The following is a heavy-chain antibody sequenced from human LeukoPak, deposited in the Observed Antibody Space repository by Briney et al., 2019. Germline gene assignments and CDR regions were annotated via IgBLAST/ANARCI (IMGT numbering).Heavy chain of an antibody. CDR3: AHRQVAGPLFDY. D-gene: IGHD2-15*01. V-gene: IGHV2-5*02. CDR1: GFSHSTSGVG. CDR2: IYWDDDK. Sequence: SGHTMANPTQTLTLTCTFSGFSHSTSGVGVGWIRQPLGKALEWLALIYWDDDKRYSPSLKSRLTITKDTSKNQVVLTMTNMDPVDTATYYCAHRQVAGPLFDYWGQGTLVTVSS. J-gene: IGHJ4*02.